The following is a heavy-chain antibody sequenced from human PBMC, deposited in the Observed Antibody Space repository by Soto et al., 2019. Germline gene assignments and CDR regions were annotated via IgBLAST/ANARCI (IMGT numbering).Heavy chain of an antibody. V-gene: IGHV3-21*01. CDR2: ISSTSSFR. Sequence: GGSLRLSCAASGFTFSTYAMNWVRQAPGKGLEWVSSISSTSSFRYYADSVKGRFTISRDNAKNSLYLQMNSLRAQDTAVYYCARGAPGRDGYNLDFQHWGQGTLVTVSS. CDR1: GFTFSTYA. J-gene: IGHJ1*01. D-gene: IGHD5-12*01. CDR3: ARGAPGRDGYNLDFQH.